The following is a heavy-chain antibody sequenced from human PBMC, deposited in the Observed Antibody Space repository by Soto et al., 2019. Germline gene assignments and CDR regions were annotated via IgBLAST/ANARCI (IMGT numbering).Heavy chain of an antibody. CDR2: ISYDGSNK. D-gene: IGHD3-3*01. J-gene: IGHJ6*02. V-gene: IGHV3-30*18. Sequence: PGGSLRLSCVASVFTFSSYGMHWVRQAPGKGLEWVAVISYDGSNKYYADSVKGRFTISRDNSKNTLYLQMNSLRAEDTAVYYCAKGQNTRFLEWLLLGMDVWGQGTTVTVSS. CDR3: AKGQNTRFLEWLLLGMDV. CDR1: VFTFSSYG.